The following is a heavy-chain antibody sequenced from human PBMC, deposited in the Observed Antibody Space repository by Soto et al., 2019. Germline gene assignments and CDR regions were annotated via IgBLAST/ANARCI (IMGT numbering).Heavy chain of an antibody. Sequence: ASVKVSCKASGYTFTSYGISWVRQAPGQGLEWMGWISAYNGNTNYAQKLQGRVTMTTDTSTSTAYMELRSLRSDDTAVYYCARGSYYYDSRWAAFDIWGQGTMVTVSS. V-gene: IGHV1-18*01. CDR3: ARGSYYYDSRWAAFDI. J-gene: IGHJ3*02. CDR2: ISAYNGNT. D-gene: IGHD3-22*01. CDR1: GYTFTSYG.